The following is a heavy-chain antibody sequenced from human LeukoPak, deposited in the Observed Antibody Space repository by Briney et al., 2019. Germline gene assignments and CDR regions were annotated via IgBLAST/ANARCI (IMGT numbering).Heavy chain of an antibody. CDR1: GGTFSSYA. D-gene: IGHD5-18*01. J-gene: IGHJ4*02. CDR3: ATDLRYSYGKGAVY. CDR2: INTYNANT. V-gene: IGHV1-18*01. Sequence: ASVKVSCKASGGTFSSYAISWVRQAPGQGLEWMGWINTYNANTKYPQKLQGRVTMTEDTSTDTAYMELSSLRSEDTAVYYCATDLRYSYGKGAVYWGQGTLVTVSS.